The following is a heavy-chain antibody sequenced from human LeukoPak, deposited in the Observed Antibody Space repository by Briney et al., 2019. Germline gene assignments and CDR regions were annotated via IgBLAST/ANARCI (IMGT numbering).Heavy chain of an antibody. J-gene: IGHJ4*02. CDR3: ARNLQFDY. V-gene: IGHV3-30*02. CDR2: NRYDGSNK. D-gene: IGHD1-14*01. CDR1: AFTFSSYG. Sequence: GGSLRLSCAASAFTFSSYGMHWVRQAPGKGLEWVAFNRYDGSNKYYADSVKGRFTISRDNAKNTLYLQMNSLRAEVTAVYYCARNLQFDYWGQGTLVTVSS.